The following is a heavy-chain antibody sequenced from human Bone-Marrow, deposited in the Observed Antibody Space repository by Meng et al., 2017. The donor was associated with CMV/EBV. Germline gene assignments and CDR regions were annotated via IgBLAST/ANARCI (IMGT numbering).Heavy chain of an antibody. V-gene: IGHV3-21*01. D-gene: IGHD1-14*01. CDR3: ARDPGSLDQDADYYYYYGMDV. CDR2: ISGSSTYI. J-gene: IGHJ6*02. CDR1: GFPFSTYS. Sequence: GESLKISCAASGFPFSTYSMHWVRQAPGKGLEWVSSISGSSTYIYYAESVKGRFTISRDNSKNTLYLQMNSLRAEDTAVYYCARDPGSLDQDADYYYYYGMDVWGQGTTVTVSS.